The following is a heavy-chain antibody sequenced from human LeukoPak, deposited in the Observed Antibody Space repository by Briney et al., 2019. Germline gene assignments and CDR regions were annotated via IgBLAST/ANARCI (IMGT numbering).Heavy chain of an antibody. CDR1: GFTFSSYA. V-gene: IGHV3-30-3*02. J-gene: IGHJ6*03. CDR2: ISYDGSNK. D-gene: IGHD3-16*01. Sequence: PGGSLRLSCAVSGFTFSSYAMHWVRQAPGKGLEWLAVISYDGSNKNYADSVKGRFTISRDNSKNTLYLQMNSLRAEDTAVYYCARGGTLSYMDVWGKGTTVTVSS. CDR3: ARGGTLSYMDV.